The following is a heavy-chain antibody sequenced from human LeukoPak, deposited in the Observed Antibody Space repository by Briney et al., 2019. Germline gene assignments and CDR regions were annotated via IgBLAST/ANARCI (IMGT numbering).Heavy chain of an antibody. J-gene: IGHJ4*02. V-gene: IGHV3-23*01. Sequence: PGGSLRLSCAASGFTSNNYAMSWVRQAPGKGLEWVSAIVVSAYSTYYADSVKGRFTISRDNSKNTVYLQMDGLRAEDTATYYCAKGQERGSIFSFSDSWGQGSLVIVSS. D-gene: IGHD3-3*02. CDR1: GFTSNNYA. CDR2: IVVSAYST. CDR3: AKGQERGSIFSFSDS.